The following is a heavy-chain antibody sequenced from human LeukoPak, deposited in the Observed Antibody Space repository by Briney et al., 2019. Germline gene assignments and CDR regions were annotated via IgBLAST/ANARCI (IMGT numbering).Heavy chain of an antibody. CDR2: IWYDGRNE. V-gene: IGHV3-33*06. J-gene: IGHJ3*02. CDR1: VFTFSRYG. Sequence: GRSLRLSCAASVFTFSRYGMHWVRQAPGKGLEWVAVIWYDGRNEYYADSVKGRFTISIDNSKSTLYLQMNSLRAEDTGVYYCAKDRLYGNTINDDAFDIWGQGTMVTVFS. CDR3: AKDRLYGNTINDDAFDI. D-gene: IGHD5-24*01.